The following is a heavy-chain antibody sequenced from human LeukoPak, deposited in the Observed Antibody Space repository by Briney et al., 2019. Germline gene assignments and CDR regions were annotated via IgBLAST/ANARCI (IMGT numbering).Heavy chain of an antibody. D-gene: IGHD3-9*01. CDR3: VGADYDLLTGYYIDY. V-gene: IGHV3-48*03. CDR1: GFTFSSFE. CDR2: ISSSGDTL. J-gene: IGHJ4*02. Sequence: GGSLRLSCAASGFTFSSFEMHWVRQAPGKGLEWVSYISSSGDTLYYADSVKGRFTISRDNAKNSLYLQMNSLRAEDTAVYYCVGADYDLLTGYYIDYWGQGTLVTVSS.